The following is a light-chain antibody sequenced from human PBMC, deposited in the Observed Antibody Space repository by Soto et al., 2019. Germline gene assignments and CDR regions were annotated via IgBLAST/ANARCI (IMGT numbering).Light chain of an antibody. CDR1: SGDVGGYNY. V-gene: IGLV2-8*01. CDR3: SSYAGSNNYV. Sequence: QSVLTQPPSASGSPGQSVTISCTETSGDVGGYNYVSWYQQHPGKAPKLMIFEVSERPSGVPDRFSASKSGNTASLTVSGLQAEDEADYYCSSYAGSNNYVFGTGTKVTVL. J-gene: IGLJ1*01. CDR2: EVS.